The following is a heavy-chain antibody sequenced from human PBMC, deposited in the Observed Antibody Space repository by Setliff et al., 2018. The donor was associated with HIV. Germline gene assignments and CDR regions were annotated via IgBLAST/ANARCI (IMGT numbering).Heavy chain of an antibody. CDR1: GDTYRNYA. Sequence: ASVKVSCKASGDTYRNYAVNWVRQAPGQGLEWMGAISRFFNTTTYAHNFQGRVTITADESTSTGSMELRSLRSDDTAVYFCARGWGSPRDSQVRYISLDHWGQGSLVTVSS. CDR3: ARGWGSPRDSQVRYISLDH. CDR2: ISRFFNTT. V-gene: IGHV1-69*13. J-gene: IGHJ4*02. D-gene: IGHD3-16*01.